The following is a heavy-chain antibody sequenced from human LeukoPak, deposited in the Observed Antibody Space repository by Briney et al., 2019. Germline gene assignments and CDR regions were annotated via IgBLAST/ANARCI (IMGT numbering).Heavy chain of an antibody. CDR1: GGSISSYY. CDR3: ASMPAGYYYDSSGYYYYYYYMDV. D-gene: IGHD3-22*01. V-gene: IGHV4-34*01. Sequence: SETLSLTCTVSGGSISSYYWTWIRQPPGKGLEWIGEINHSGSTNYNPPLKSRVTISVDTSKNQFSLYLTSVTAADTAVYYCASMPAGYYYDSSGYYYYYYYMDVWGKGTTVTVSS. CDR2: INHSGST. J-gene: IGHJ6*03.